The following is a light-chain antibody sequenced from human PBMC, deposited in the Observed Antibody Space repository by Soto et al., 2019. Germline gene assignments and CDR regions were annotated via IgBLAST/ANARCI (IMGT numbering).Light chain of an antibody. CDR2: DVS. CDR1: SSDVGGYDY. CDR3: SSYTTGNTRV. V-gene: IGLV2-14*03. J-gene: IGLJ2*01. Sequence: QSALTQSASVSGSPGQSITISCTGTSSDVGGYDYVSWYQQHPGQAPKLMIYDVSTRPSGVSNRFSGSKSGNTASLTISWLQAEDEADYNCSSYTTGNTRVFGGGTKLTVL.